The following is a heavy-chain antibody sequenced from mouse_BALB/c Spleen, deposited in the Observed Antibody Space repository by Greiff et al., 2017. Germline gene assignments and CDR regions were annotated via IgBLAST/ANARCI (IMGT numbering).Heavy chain of an antibody. V-gene: IGHV3-2*02. CDR3: AKNWDVDYAMDY. D-gene: IGHD4-1*01. CDR1: GYSITSDYA. J-gene: IGHJ4*01. Sequence: ESGPGLVKPSQSLSLTCTVTGYSITSDYAWNWIRQFPGNKLEWMGYISYSGSTSYNPSLKSRISITRDTSKNQFFLQLNSVTTEDTATYYCAKNWDVDYAMDYWGQGTSVTVSS. CDR2: ISYSGST.